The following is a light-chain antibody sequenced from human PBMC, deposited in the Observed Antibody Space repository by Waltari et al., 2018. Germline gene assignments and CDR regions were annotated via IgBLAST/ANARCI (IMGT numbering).Light chain of an antibody. CDR1: QSVLYSSNDKNY. CDR3: QQYYSSPWT. CDR2: WAS. J-gene: IGKJ1*01. V-gene: IGKV4-1*01. Sequence: DIVMTQSPDSLAVSLGERATINCKSSQSVLYSSNDKNYLAWYQQKPGQPPKLLIYWASTRESGVPDRFRGGGYGTDFTLTISGLQAEDVAVDYCQQYYSSPWTFGQGTKVEIK.